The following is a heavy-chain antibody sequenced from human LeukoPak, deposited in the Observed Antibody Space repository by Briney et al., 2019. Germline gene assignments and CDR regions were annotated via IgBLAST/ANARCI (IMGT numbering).Heavy chain of an antibody. V-gene: IGHV4-38-2*02. CDR1: GYSITSGFS. Sequence: SEPLSLTCAVSGYSITSGFSWGWIRQPPGKGLEWIAAISYYGSTNYQSILQSRLTISRDTSKNEFSLRLTSVTASDTAVYYCVREGAVPGIDPWGQGTLVTVSS. CDR2: ISYYGST. J-gene: IGHJ5*02. CDR3: VREGAVPGIDP. D-gene: IGHD3-16*01.